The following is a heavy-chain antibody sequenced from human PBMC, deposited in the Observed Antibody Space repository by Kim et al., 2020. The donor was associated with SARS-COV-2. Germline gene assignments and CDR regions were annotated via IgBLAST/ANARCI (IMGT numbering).Heavy chain of an antibody. D-gene: IGHD3-3*01. CDR3: ARGLFWSGYYTH. Sequence: SETLSLTCAVYGGSFSGYYWSWIRQPPGKGLEWIGEINHSGSANYNPSLKSRITISVDTSKNQFSLKLSSVTAADTAVYYCARGLFWSGYYTHWGQGTLV. CDR1: GGSFSGYY. J-gene: IGHJ4*02. V-gene: IGHV4-34*01. CDR2: INHSGSA.